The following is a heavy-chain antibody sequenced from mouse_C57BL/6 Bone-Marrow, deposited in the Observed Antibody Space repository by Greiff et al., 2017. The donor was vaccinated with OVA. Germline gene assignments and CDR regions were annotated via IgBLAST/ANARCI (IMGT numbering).Heavy chain of an antibody. J-gene: IGHJ3*01. V-gene: IGHV1-61*01. CDR1: GYTFTSYW. CDR2: IYPSDSET. Sequence: QVHVKQSGAELVRPGSSVKLSCKASGYTFTSYWMDWVKQRPGQGLEWIGNIYPSDSETHYNQKFKDKATLTVDKSSSTAYMQLSSLTSEDSAVYYCARFEYYGFAYWGQGTLVTVSA. CDR3: ARFEYYGFAY. D-gene: IGHD1-1*01.